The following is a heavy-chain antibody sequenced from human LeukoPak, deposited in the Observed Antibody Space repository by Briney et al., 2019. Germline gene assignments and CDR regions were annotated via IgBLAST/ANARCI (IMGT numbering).Heavy chain of an antibody. J-gene: IGHJ4*02. D-gene: IGHD2-2*01. V-gene: IGHV3-23*01. CDR2: ISGSGGST. Sequence: PGGSLRLSCAASGFTFSSYAMSWVRQAPGKGLEWVSAISGSGGSTYYADSVKGRFTISRDNSNHTLYLQMNSLRAEDTAVYYCAKDGSPRGVVVPAALDYWGQGTLVTVSS. CDR1: GFTFSSYA. CDR3: AKDGSPRGVVVPAALDY.